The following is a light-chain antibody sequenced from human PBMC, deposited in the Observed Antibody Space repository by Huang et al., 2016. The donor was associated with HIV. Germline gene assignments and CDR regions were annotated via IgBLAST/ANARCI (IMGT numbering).Light chain of an antibody. J-gene: IGKJ2*01. V-gene: IGKV3-11*01. CDR3: QQPGS. CDR1: QSVGGY. Sequence: EIVLTQSPATLSLSPGERATLSCRASQSVGGYLAWYQQKPGQAPRLLIDDTSTRATVIPARFSGSGSETDFTLTISSLEPEDFAVYYCQQPGSFGQGTKVDIK. CDR2: DTS.